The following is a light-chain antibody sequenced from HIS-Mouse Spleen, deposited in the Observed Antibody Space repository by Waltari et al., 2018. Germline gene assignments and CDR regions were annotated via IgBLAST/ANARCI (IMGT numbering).Light chain of an antibody. J-gene: IGKJ1*01. CDR1: QGISSY. CDR2: AAS. CDR3: QQLNSYPPT. V-gene: IGKV1-9*01. Sequence: DIQLTQSPSFLSASVGDIVTITCRASQGISSYLAWYQQKPGKDPKLLIYAASTLQSGVPSRFSGSGSGTEFTLTISSLQPEDFATYYCQQLNSYPPTFGQGTKVEIK.